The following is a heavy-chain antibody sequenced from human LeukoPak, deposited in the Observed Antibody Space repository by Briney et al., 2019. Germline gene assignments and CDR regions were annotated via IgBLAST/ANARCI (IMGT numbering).Heavy chain of an antibody. D-gene: IGHD3-22*01. CDR2: IIPIFDIV. J-gene: IGHJ4*02. CDR3: ARDPEYDTPGYLSGYFDS. V-gene: IGHV1-69*04. Sequence: GASVKVSCKASGGTFSAYAISWVRQAPGQGLEWMGRIIPIFDIVDYAPNFQGRVTITADKSTTTAYMELSSLRSDDTAVFYCARDPEYDTPGYLSGYFDSWGQGTLVTVSS. CDR1: GGTFSAYA.